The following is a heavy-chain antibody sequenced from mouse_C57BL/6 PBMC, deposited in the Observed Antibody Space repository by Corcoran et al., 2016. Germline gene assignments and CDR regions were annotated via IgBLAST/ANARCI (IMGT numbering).Heavy chain of an antibody. CDR2: INTYSGVP. J-gene: IGHJ2*01. Sequence: QIQLVQSGPERKKPGETVKISCKASGYTFTTYGMSWVKQAPGKGLKWMGWINTYSGVPTYADDFKGRFAFSLETSASTAYLQINNLKNEDTATYFCATHDYWGQGTTLTVSS. CDR1: GYTFTTYG. V-gene: IGHV9-3*01. CDR3: ATHDY.